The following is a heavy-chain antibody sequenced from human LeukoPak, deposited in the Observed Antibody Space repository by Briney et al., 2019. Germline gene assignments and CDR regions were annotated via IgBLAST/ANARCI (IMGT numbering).Heavy chain of an antibody. CDR1: GFTFSNYD. V-gene: IGHV3-48*03. J-gene: IGHJ4*02. CDR2: ISSTGSTM. CDR3: ARRFGY. Sequence: GGSLRLSCAVSGFTFSNYDMNWVRQAPGKGLEWVSQISSTGSTMYYADSVKGRFTISRDNAKNSLYLQMSSLGAEDTAVYYCARRFGYWGQGTLVTVSS.